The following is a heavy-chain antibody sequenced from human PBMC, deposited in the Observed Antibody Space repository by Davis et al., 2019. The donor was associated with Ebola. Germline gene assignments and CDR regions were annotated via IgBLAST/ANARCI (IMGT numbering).Heavy chain of an antibody. V-gene: IGHV3-23*01. J-gene: IGHJ3*01. CDR3: AKEGSSSPQHFDF. CDR2: INEVDVT. D-gene: IGHD6-13*01. CDR1: GFTFGSYA. Sequence: PGGSLRLSCAASGFTFGSYAMNWVRQAPGKGLEWVSGINEVDVTYYADSVRGRFTISRDIYKNTVYLQMNSLRAEDTARYYCAKEGSSSPQHFDFWGQGTMVSVSS.